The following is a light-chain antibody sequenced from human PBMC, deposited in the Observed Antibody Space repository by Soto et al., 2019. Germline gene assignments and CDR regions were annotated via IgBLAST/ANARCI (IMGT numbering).Light chain of an antibody. V-gene: IGKV3-15*01. CDR3: QQYNNWPPLT. J-gene: IGKJ4*01. CDR1: QSVSSN. CDR2: GAS. Sequence: EIVLTHSPGTLSLSPCERAALSCSASQSVSSNLAWYQQKPGQAPRLLIYGASTRATGIPARFSGSGSETEFTLTISSLQSEDFAVYYCQQYNNWPPLTFGGGTKVDIK.